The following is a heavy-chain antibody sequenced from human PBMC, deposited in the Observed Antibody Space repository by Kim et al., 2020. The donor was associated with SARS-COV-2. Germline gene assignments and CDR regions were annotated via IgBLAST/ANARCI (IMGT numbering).Heavy chain of an antibody. J-gene: IGHJ4*02. CDR3: ARGRMTTDY. Sequence: GSTNYHPSLKSRVTISVDTSKNQFSLKLSSVTAADTAVYYCARGRMTTDYWGQGTLVTVSS. V-gene: IGHV4-59*09. CDR2: GST.